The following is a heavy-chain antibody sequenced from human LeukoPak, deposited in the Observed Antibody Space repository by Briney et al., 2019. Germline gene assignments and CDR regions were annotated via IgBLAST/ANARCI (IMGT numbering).Heavy chain of an antibody. V-gene: IGHV4-4*02. CDR1: GGSITSRDC. D-gene: IGHD2-15*01. Sequence: SEALSLTCGVSGGSITSRDCWSWVRQPPGKGLEWIGEICLDGRIHYTPSLKSRISISIDRSKDQFSLNLISVAAADTAIYFCASQGGLRNDFWGQGTLVTVSS. CDR3: ASQGGLRNDF. CDR2: ICLDGRI. J-gene: IGHJ4*02.